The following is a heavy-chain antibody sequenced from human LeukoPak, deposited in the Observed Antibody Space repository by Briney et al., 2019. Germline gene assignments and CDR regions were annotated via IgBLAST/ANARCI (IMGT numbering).Heavy chain of an antibody. CDR3: ARVVPRSLEWLYPGDYYYYMDV. CDR1: GYTFTSYG. V-gene: IGHV1-18*01. Sequence: ASVKVSCKASGYTFTSYGISWVRQAPGQGLEWMGWISAYNGNTNYAQKLQGRVTMTTDTSTSTAYMELRSLRSDDTAVYYCARVVPRSLEWLYPGDYYYYMDVWGKGTTVTVSS. CDR2: ISAYNGNT. J-gene: IGHJ6*03. D-gene: IGHD3-3*01.